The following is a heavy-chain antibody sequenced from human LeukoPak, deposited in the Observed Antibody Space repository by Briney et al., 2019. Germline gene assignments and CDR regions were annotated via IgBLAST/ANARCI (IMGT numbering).Heavy chain of an antibody. D-gene: IGHD2-2*01. V-gene: IGHV3-48*01. CDR2: ISSSSNTI. Sequence: GGSLRLSCAASGFTFSNYSVNWVRQAPGKGLEWVSYISSSSNTIYYADSVKGRFTISRDNAKNSLYLQMNSLRAEDTAVYYCARVFIVVVPAAPLYYMDVWGKGTTVAVSS. CDR3: ARVFIVVVPAAPLYYMDV. J-gene: IGHJ6*03. CDR1: GFTFSNYS.